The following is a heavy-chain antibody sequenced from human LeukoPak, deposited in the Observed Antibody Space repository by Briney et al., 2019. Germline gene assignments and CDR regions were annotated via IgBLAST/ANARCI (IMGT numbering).Heavy chain of an antibody. CDR2: INPVASIT. J-gene: IGHJ4*02. CDR1: GFTFSSHW. V-gene: IGHV3-74*01. D-gene: IGHD3-9*01. CDR3: ARDLTGFQEY. Sequence: GGSLRLSCAASGFTFSSHWFHWVRQAPGKGLVWVSRINPVASITNYADSVKGRFTVSRDNAMNTPYLQINSLRAEDTAVYYCARDLTGFQEYWGQGTLVTVSS.